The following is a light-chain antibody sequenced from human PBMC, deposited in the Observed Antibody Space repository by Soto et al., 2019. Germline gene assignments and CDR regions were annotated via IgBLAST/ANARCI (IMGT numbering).Light chain of an antibody. J-gene: IGKJ5*01. CDR3: QQYGGSIT. V-gene: IGKV3-20*01. Sequence: EIALTQSPGTLSLSPGEGATLFCRASQSVSSAYLAWYQQKPGQAPRLLIYGASSRATGIPDRFSGSGSGTDFTLTISRLEPEDFAVYYCQQYGGSITFGQGTRLEIE. CDR1: QSVSSAY. CDR2: GAS.